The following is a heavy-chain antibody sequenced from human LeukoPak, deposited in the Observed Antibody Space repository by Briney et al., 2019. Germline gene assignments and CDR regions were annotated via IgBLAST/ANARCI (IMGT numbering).Heavy chain of an antibody. CDR3: ARDRATPGWGNWYFDL. J-gene: IGHJ2*01. CDR1: GFTFSSYS. D-gene: IGHD6-19*01. V-gene: IGHV3-21*01. CDR2: ISSSGSYI. Sequence: GGSLRLSCAASGFTFSSYSMNWVRQAPGKELEWVSSISSSGSYIYYADSLKGRFTISRDNAENSLYLQMNSLRAEDTAVYFCARDRATPGWGNWYFDLWGRGTLVTVSS.